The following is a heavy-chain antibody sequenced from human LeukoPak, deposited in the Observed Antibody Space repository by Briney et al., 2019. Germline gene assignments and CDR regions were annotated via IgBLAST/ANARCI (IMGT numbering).Heavy chain of an antibody. CDR3: ARVLSRDGYNSEFDY. V-gene: IGHV5-51*01. CDR1: GYSFTSDW. J-gene: IGHJ4*02. CDR2: IYPGDSDT. D-gene: IGHD5-24*01. Sequence: GESLQISCKGSGYSFTSDWIGWVRQMPGKGLECMGIIYPGDSDTRYSPSFQGQVTISADKSISTAYLQWSSLKASDTAMYYCARVLSRDGYNSEFDYWGQGTLVTVSS.